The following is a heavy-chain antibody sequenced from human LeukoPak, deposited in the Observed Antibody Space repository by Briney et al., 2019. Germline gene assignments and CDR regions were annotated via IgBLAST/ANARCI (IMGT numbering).Heavy chain of an antibody. Sequence: SETLSLTCTVSGGSITSYYWSWIRQPPGKGLEWIGYIYYSGSTNYNPSLKSRVTISVDTSKNQFSLKLSSATAADTAVYYCARGGVNYKIAGPWGQGALVTVSS. D-gene: IGHD3-10*01. CDR2: IYYSGST. CDR3: ARGGVNYKIAGP. CDR1: GGSITSYY. J-gene: IGHJ5*02. V-gene: IGHV4-59*01.